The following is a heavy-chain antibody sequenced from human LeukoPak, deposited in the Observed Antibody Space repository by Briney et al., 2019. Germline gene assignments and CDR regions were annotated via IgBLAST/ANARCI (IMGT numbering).Heavy chain of an antibody. J-gene: IGHJ4*02. Sequence: HWASVKVSCKASGYTFTSYYMHWARQAPGQGLEWMGIINPSGGSTSYAQKFQGRVTMTRDMSTSTVYMELSSLRSEDTAVYYCAREWGPDRYSYGYYFDYWGQGTLVTVSS. D-gene: IGHD5-18*01. V-gene: IGHV1-46*01. CDR2: INPSGGST. CDR3: AREWGPDRYSYGYYFDY. CDR1: GYTFTSYY.